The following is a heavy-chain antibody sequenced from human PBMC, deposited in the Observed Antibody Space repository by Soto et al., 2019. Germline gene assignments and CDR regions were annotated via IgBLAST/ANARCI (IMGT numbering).Heavy chain of an antibody. CDR1: GGSTRSACHY. CDR3: ARWGGFCRDAVCDAPFDP. J-gene: IGHJ5*02. V-gene: IGHV4-31*03. CDR2: INDSGST. D-gene: IGHD2-8*01. Sequence: SETLSLTCTVSGGSTRSACHYWSWIRQHPGKGLEWIGYINDSGSTFYNPSLRSRLNISVDTSENQFSLRLTSVTAADTAVYFCARWGGFCRDAVCDAPFDPLGQGTLLTVSS.